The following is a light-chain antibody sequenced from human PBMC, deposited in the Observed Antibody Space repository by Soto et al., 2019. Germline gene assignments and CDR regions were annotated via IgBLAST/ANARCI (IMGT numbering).Light chain of an antibody. V-gene: IGLV2-23*01. CDR3: CSYAGTNTYV. CDR1: SSDVGSYNL. CDR2: EGN. Sequence: QSVLTQPASVSGSPGQSITISCTGTSSDVGSYNLVSWYQQHPGKAPKLMIYEGNKRPSGVSNRFSGSKSANTASLTISGLQNDDDADYYCCSYAGTNTYVFGTGTKVTVL. J-gene: IGLJ1*01.